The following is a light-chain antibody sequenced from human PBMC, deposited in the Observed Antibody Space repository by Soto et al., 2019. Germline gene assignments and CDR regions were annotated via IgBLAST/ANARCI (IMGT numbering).Light chain of an antibody. CDR3: SSYTTSSSYV. CDR1: SSDVGAYNY. CDR2: DVN. V-gene: IGLV2-14*01. Sequence: SVLTPPASVSGSPGQSIAISCSGTSSDVGAYNYVSWYQQHSGKAPKLMIYDVNYRPSGISDRFSASKSGNTATLTISRLQAEDEADYYCSSYTTSSSYVFGSGTKVTVL. J-gene: IGLJ1*01.